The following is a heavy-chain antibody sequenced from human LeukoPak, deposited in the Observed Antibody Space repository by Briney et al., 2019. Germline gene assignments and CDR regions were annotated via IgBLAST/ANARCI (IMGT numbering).Heavy chain of an antibody. V-gene: IGHV3-23*01. D-gene: IGHD6-13*01. J-gene: IGHJ4*02. CDR3: AKLLYSSTFFNY. CDR1: GGSFSGYY. Sequence: PSETLSLTCAVYGGSFSGYYWSWIRQPPGKGLEWVSAIGGSDGTTYYADSVKGRFTISRDNSKNTLYLQMNSLRAEDTAVYYCAKLLYSSTFFNYWGQGTLVTVSS. CDR2: IGGSDGTT.